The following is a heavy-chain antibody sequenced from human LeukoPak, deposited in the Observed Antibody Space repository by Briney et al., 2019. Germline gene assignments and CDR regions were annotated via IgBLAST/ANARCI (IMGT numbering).Heavy chain of an antibody. Sequence: GGSLRLSCAASGFTFSSYSMNWVRQAPGKGLEWVSSISSSSSYIYYADSVEGRFTISRDNAKNSLYLQMNSLKAEDTAVYYCATNAGETNNYYYYMDVWGKGTTVTVSS. CDR3: ATNAGETNNYYYYMDV. J-gene: IGHJ6*03. CDR2: ISSSSSYI. CDR1: GFTFSSYS. V-gene: IGHV3-21*01. D-gene: IGHD3-10*01.